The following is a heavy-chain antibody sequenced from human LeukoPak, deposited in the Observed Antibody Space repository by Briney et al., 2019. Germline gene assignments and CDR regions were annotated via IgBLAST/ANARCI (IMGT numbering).Heavy chain of an antibody. CDR3: AKAIGGEVATIYYNWFDP. J-gene: IGHJ5*02. Sequence: GGSLRLSCAASGFTFDDYAMHWVRHAPGKGLEWVSGISWNSGSIGYADSVKGRFTISRDNAKNSLYLQMNSLRAEDTALYYCAKAIGGEVATIYYNWFDPWGQGTLVTVSS. D-gene: IGHD5-12*01. V-gene: IGHV3-9*01. CDR1: GFTFDDYA. CDR2: ISWNSGSI.